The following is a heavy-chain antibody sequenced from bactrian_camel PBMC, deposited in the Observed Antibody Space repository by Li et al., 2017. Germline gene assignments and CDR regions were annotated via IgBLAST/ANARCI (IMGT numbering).Heavy chain of an antibody. Sequence: QVQLVESGGGSVQAGGFLSLSCTTSGYTYSRYCMAWLRQSPGKEHEGVTSIDSDGNTNYADSVKGRFTISRDTATNTLYLQMDRLKSEDTGVYYCEADLIGLLAAPVGRPGYWGQG. V-gene: IGHV3S8*01. CDR1: GYTYSRYC. CDR3: EADLIGLLAAPVGRPGY. D-gene: IGHD7*01. J-gene: IGHJ6*01. CDR2: IDSDGNT.